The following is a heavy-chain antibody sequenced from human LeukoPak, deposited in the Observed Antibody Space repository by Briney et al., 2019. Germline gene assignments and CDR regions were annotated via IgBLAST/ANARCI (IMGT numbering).Heavy chain of an antibody. CDR1: GFTFSSYA. Sequence: GGSLRLSCAASGFTFSSYAMSWVRQAPGRGLEWVSSISASGGSTYYADSVKGRFTISRDDSENTLFLQVNSLRAEDTAVYYCAKDDYYGSGSYYPTPAYWGQGTLVTVSS. CDR2: ISASGGST. V-gene: IGHV3-23*01. CDR3: AKDDYYGSGSYYPTPAY. J-gene: IGHJ4*02. D-gene: IGHD3-10*01.